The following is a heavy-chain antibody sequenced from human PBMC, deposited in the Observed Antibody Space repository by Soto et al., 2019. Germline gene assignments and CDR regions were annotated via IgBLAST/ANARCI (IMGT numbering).Heavy chain of an antibody. V-gene: IGHV3-74*01. J-gene: IGHJ5*02. CDR1: GFTFSSYW. D-gene: IGHD2-2*01. Sequence: PGGSLRLSCAASGFTFSSYWIHWVRQAPGKGLVWVSRINSDGSSTSYADSVKGRFTISRDNAKNTLYLQMNSLRAEDTAVYYCARDRGYCSSTSCPGGFDPWGQGTLVTVSS. CDR2: INSDGSST. CDR3: ARDRGYCSSTSCPGGFDP.